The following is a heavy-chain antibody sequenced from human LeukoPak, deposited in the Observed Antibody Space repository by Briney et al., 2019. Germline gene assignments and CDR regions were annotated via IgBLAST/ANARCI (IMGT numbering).Heavy chain of an antibody. V-gene: IGHV4-39*01. D-gene: IGHD3-16*01. CDR2: IYYSGST. Sequence: PSETLSLTCTVSGGSISSSSYYWGWIRQPPGKGLEWIGSIYYSGSTYYSPSLKSRVTTSVDTSKNQFSLKLSSVTAADTAVYYCARLRRLGTSYYFDYWGQGTLVTVSS. J-gene: IGHJ4*02. CDR3: ARLRRLGTSYYFDY. CDR1: GGSISSSSYY.